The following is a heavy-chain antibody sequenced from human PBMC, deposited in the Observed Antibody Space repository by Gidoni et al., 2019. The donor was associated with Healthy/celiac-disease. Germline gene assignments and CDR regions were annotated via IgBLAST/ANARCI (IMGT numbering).Heavy chain of an antibody. CDR2: ISSSGSTI. CDR3: ARLYDSSGYWEYYFDY. V-gene: IGHV3-11*01. Sequence: QVQLVESGGGLVKPGGSLRLSCAASGITLSDYYMSWIRQATGKGLEWFSYISSSGSTIYYADSVKGRFTISRDNAKNSLYLQMNSLRAEDTAVYYCARLYDSSGYWEYYFDYWGQGTLVTVSS. J-gene: IGHJ4*02. CDR1: GITLSDYY. D-gene: IGHD3-22*01.